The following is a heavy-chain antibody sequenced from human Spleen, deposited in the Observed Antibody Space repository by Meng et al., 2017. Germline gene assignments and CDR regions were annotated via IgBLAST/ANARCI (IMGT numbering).Heavy chain of an antibody. CDR1: GGSISSSNW. D-gene: IGHD7-27*01. Sequence: SETLSLTCAVSGGSISSSNWWSWVRQTPGKGLEWIGEIYHSGTTNYNPSLKSRITISLDKSKNQFSLRLSSVTAADTAVYYCATFTGDGRFDYWGQGTLVTVSS. J-gene: IGHJ4*02. V-gene: IGHV4-4*02. CDR2: IYHSGTT. CDR3: ATFTGDGRFDY.